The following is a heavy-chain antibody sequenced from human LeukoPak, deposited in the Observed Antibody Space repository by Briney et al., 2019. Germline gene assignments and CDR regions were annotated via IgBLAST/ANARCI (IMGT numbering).Heavy chain of an antibody. CDR2: IYTSGST. D-gene: IGHD6-6*01. CDR1: GGSISSYY. V-gene: IGHV4-4*07. Sequence: SETLSLTCTVSGGSISSYYWSWIRQPAGKGLEWIGRIYTSGSTNYNPSLKSRVTMSVDTSKNQFSLKLSSVTAADTAVYYCARALPAQARLLDYYYYMDVWGKGTTVTVSS. CDR3: ARALPAQARLLDYYYYMDV. J-gene: IGHJ6*03.